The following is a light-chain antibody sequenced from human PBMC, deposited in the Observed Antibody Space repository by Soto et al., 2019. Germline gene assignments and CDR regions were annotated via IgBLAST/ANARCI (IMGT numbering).Light chain of an antibody. CDR3: SSFAGTNSFV. J-gene: IGLJ1*01. V-gene: IGLV2-8*01. Sequence: QSALTQPPSAPGSPGQSVTISCTGTSSDVGGYNYVSWYQQHPGKAPKLMIYEVSKRPSGVPDRFSGSKSGNTASLTVSGLQDEDEADYYCSSFAGTNSFVFGTGTKLTVL. CDR2: EVS. CDR1: SSDVGGYNY.